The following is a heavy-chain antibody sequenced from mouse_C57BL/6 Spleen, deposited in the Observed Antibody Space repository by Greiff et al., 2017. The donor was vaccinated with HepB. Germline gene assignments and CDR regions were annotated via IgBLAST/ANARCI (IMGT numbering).Heavy chain of an antibody. V-gene: IGHV8-8*01. CDR2: IWWDDDK. D-gene: IGHD1-1*01. CDR3: ARNNYGSSYYFDY. J-gene: IGHJ2*01. Sequence: QVQLKESGPGILQPSQTLSLTCSFSGFSLSTFGMGVGWIRQPSGKGLEWLAHIWWDDDKYYNPALKSRLTISKDTSKNQVFLKIANVDTADTATYYCARNNYGSSYYFDYWGQGTTLTVSS. CDR1: GFSLSTFGMG.